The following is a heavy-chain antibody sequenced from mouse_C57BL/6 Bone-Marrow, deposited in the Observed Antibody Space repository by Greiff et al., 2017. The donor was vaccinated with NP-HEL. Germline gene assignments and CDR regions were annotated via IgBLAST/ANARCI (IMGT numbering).Heavy chain of an antibody. J-gene: IGHJ4*01. CDR2: SRNKANDYTT. Sequence: EVHLVESGGGLVQSGRSLRLSCATSGFTFSDFYMEWVRQAPGKGLEWIAASRNKANDYTTEYSASVKGRFIVSRDTSQSILYLQMNALRAEDTAIYYCARDAPRGSYAMDYWGQGTSVTVSS. V-gene: IGHV7-1*01. CDR3: ARDAPRGSYAMDY. CDR1: GFTFSDFY.